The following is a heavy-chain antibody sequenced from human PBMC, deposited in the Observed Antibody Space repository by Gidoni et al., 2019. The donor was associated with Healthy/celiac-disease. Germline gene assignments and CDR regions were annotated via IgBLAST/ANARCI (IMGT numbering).Heavy chain of an antibody. CDR1: GFTFSSYA. D-gene: IGHD3-22*01. Sequence: EVQLLESGGGLVQPGGSLRLSCAASGFTFSSYAMSWVRQAPGKGLAWVSAISGSGGSTYYADSVKGRFTISRDNSKNTLYLQMNSLRAEDTAVYYCDGSNYYDSSGYYPPYYYYGMDVWGQGTTVTVSS. J-gene: IGHJ6*02. CDR3: DGSNYYDSSGYYPPYYYYGMDV. V-gene: IGHV3-23*01. CDR2: ISGSGGST.